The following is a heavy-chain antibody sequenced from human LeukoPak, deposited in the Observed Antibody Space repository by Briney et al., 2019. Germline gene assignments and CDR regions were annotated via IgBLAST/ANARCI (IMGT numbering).Heavy chain of an antibody. J-gene: IGHJ6*02. CDR2: MNPISGNT. V-gene: IGHV1-8*01. CDR3: ARDLRSGWNYYYYGMDV. Sequence: ASVKVSCKASGFTFTSYDINWVRQATGQGLEWMGWMNPISGNTGYAQKFQGRVTMTRNTSISTAYMELSSLRSEDTAVYYCARDLRSGWNYYYYGMDVWGQGTTVTVSS. D-gene: IGHD6-19*01. CDR1: GFTFTSYD.